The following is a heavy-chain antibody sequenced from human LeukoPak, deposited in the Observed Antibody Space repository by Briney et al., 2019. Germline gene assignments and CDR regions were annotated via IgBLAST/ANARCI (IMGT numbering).Heavy chain of an antibody. D-gene: IGHD6-19*01. J-gene: IGHJ3*02. CDR2: IYTSGST. Sequence: SETLSLTCAVYGGSFSSYYWSWIRQPAGKGLEWIGRIYTSGSTNYNPSLKSRVTMSVDTSKNQFSLKLSSVTAADTAVYYCARDQEQWLNAFDIWGQGTMVTVSS. V-gene: IGHV4-4*07. CDR1: GGSFSSYY. CDR3: ARDQEQWLNAFDI.